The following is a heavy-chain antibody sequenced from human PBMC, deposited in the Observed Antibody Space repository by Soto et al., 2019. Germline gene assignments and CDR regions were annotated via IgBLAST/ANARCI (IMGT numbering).Heavy chain of an antibody. CDR1: GFTFSSYW. CDR2: IKQDGSEK. J-gene: IGHJ4*02. Sequence: GWSLRLSCAASGFTFSSYWMSWVRQAPGKGLEWVANIKQDGSEKYYVDSVKGRFTISRDNAKNSLYLQMNSLRAEDTAVYYCARDGSGHGPQGEVDYWGQGTLVTVSS. V-gene: IGHV3-7*03. CDR3: ARDGSGHGPQGEVDY.